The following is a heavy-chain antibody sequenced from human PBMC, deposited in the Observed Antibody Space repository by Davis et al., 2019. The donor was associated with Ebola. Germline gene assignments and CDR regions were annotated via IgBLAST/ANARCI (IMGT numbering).Heavy chain of an antibody. CDR2: ISSNGGST. J-gene: IGHJ4*02. CDR3: ARHRRYGPWHFDY. D-gene: IGHD5-24*01. CDR1: GLTFSSYA. Sequence: GGSLRLSCAASGLTFSSYAMHWVRQAPGKGLEYVSAISSNGGSTYYANSVKGRFTISRDNAKNSLYLQMNSLRAEDTAVYYCARHRRYGPWHFDYWGQGILVTVSS. V-gene: IGHV3-64*01.